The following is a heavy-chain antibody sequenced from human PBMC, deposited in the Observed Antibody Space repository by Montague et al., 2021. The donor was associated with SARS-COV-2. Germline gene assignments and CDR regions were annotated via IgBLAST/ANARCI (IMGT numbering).Heavy chain of an antibody. CDR1: DGSISSYY. D-gene: IGHD6-13*01. V-gene: IGHV4-59*01. CDR3: ARGIPIAAALINWFDP. CDR2: IYYSGST. Sequence: SETLSLTCTVSDGSISSYYWSWIRQPPGKGLEWIGYIYYSGSTNYNPSLKSRVTISVDTSKNQFSLKLSSVTAADTAVYYCARGIPIAAALINWFDPWGQGTLVTVSS. J-gene: IGHJ5*02.